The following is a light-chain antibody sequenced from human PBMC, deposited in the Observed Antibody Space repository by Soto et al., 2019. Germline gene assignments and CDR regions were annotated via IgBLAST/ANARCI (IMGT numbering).Light chain of an antibody. CDR1: SSDIGAGYD. CDR3: QSYDSSLSGYV. CDR2: GNN. Sequence: QAVVTQPPSVSGAPGQRVTICCTGSSSDIGAGYDVHWYQQLPGTAPKLLIYGNNNRPSGVPDRFSGSKSGTSASLAITGLQAEDEADYYCQSYDSSLSGYVFGTGTKLTVL. J-gene: IGLJ1*01. V-gene: IGLV1-40*01.